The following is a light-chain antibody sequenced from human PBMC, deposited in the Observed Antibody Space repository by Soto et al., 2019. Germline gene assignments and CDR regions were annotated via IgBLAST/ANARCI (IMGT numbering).Light chain of an antibody. J-gene: IGKJ5*01. CDR3: QQYNNWPFS. V-gene: IGKV2-30*02. CDR2: KVS. CDR1: QILVHSDGNTY. Sequence: DVVLTQSPLSLPVTLGQPSSISCRSSQILVHSDGNTYLSWFQQRPGQSPRRLIYKVSNWDSGVPDRFSGSGSETDFTLTISGLQSEDSAVYFCQQYNNWPFSFGQGTRLEIK.